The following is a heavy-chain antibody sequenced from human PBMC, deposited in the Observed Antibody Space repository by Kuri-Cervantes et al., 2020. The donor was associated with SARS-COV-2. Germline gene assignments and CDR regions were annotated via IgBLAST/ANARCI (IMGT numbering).Heavy chain of an antibody. CDR2: IFYSGST. D-gene: IGHD6-13*01. V-gene: IGHV4-59*11. CDR3: AREGIAAAGTSIYYYMDV. CDR1: GGSISGHY. J-gene: IGHJ6*03. Sequence: SETLSLTCTVSGGSISGHYWSWIRQPPGKGLEWIGNIFYSGSTNCNPSLKSRVTISVDTSKNQFSLKLSSVTAADTAVYYCAREGIAAAGTSIYYYMDVWGKGTTVTVSS.